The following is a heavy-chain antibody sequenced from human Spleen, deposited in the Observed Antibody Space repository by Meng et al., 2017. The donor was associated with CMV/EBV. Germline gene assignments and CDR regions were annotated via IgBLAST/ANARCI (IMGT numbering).Heavy chain of an antibody. CDR3: ARGLAVPTPFYYYYGMDV. V-gene: IGHV1-2*02. D-gene: IGHD6-19*01. CDR2: INPKSGST. Sequence: ASVKVSCKASGYTFTDYYIRCVRQAPGQGLEWMGWINPKSGSTHFALNFQGRVTMTRDGTLSTVYVELSRLTSHDTAVYYCARGLAVPTPFYYYYGMDVWGQGTTVTVSS. CDR1: GYTFTDYY. J-gene: IGHJ6*01.